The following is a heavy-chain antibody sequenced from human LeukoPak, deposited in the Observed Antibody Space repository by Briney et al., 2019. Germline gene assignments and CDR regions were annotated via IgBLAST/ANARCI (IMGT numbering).Heavy chain of an antibody. CDR3: ARGVVIAPQTFDY. V-gene: IGHV4-61*02. Sequence: SETLSLTCTVSGGSISSATYYWSWIRQPAGKGLEWIGRIYTGGSTNYNPSLKSRVTISVDTSKNQFSLKLSSVTAADTAVYYCARGVVIAPQTFDYWGQGTLVTVSS. CDR2: IYTGGST. D-gene: IGHD2-21*01. CDR1: GGSISSATYY. J-gene: IGHJ4*02.